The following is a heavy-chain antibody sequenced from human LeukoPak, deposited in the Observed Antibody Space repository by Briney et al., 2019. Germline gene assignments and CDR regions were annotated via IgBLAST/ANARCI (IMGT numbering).Heavy chain of an antibody. V-gene: IGHV1-2*02. Sequence: ASVKVSCKASGYTFTGYYMHWVRQAPGQGLEWMGWINPNSGGTNYAQKFQGRVTMTRDTSISTAYMELRSLRSDDTAVYYCARVVWEYGDYDRVTGAIIDYWGQGTPVTVSS. CDR2: INPNSGGT. D-gene: IGHD4-17*01. J-gene: IGHJ4*02. CDR3: ARVVWEYGDYDRVTGAIIDY. CDR1: GYTFTGYY.